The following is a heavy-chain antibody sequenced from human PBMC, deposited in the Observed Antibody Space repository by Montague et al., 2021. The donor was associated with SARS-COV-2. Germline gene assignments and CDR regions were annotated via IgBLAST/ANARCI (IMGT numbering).Heavy chain of an antibody. V-gene: IGHV2-5*02. CDR2: IYWDGDQ. D-gene: IGHD3-3*01. J-gene: IGHJ3*01. Sequence: PALVKPTQTLTLTCVFSGFSRNTDGVGVAWIRRPPGKALEWLALIYWDGDQRYSPSLKTRVTITKDTSRNRVVLTMTNLDPVDTATYYCARRYDFYRAEAFDVWGQGTMVTVSS. CDR3: ARRYDFYRAEAFDV. CDR1: GFSRNTDGVG.